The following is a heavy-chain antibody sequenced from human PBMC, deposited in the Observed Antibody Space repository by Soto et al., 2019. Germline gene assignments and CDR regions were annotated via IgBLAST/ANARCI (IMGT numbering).Heavy chain of an antibody. D-gene: IGHD4-17*01. Sequence: QVHLVQSGAEVRKPGASVVVSCKSSGDTFGSYSIHWVRQAPGQGIEWMGTVNPGGTNANYAQKLRGRVKMTRDTSTSTVYMELSSLRSEDTAVYYCARDASYGVYEYGMDVWGQGTTVTVSS. V-gene: IGHV1-46*04. CDR2: VNPGGTNA. CDR3: ARDASYGVYEYGMDV. J-gene: IGHJ6*02. CDR1: GDTFGSYS.